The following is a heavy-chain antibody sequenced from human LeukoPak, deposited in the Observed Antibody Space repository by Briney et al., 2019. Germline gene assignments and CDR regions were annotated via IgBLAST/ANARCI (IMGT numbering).Heavy chain of an antibody. Sequence: GASVKVSCKASGYTFTSYYMHWVRQAPGQGLEWMGIINPSGGSTSYAQKFQGRVTMTRDTSTSACYMELSSLRSEDTAVYYCARNLYCSGGSCYIGEIDYWGQGILVTVSS. CDR2: INPSGGST. V-gene: IGHV1-46*01. CDR1: GYTFTSYY. D-gene: IGHD2-15*01. CDR3: ARNLYCSGGSCYIGEIDY. J-gene: IGHJ4*02.